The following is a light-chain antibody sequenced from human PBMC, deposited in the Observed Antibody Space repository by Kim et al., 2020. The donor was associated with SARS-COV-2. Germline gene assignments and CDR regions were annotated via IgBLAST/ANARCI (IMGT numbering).Light chain of an antibody. CDR2: RAS. J-gene: IGKJ2*01. V-gene: IGKV1-33*01. CDR3: QQYDGLPYT. CDR1: QDITAY. Sequence: SPDVGDKVTITCQASQDITAYLNWDQHKPGNAPKLLIYRASSLETGLPSRFSGSGSGTHFTFTISSLQPEDIATYYCQQYDGLPYTFGQGTKLEIK.